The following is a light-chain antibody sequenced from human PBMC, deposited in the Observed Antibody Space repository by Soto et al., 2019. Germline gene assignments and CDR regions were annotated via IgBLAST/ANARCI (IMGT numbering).Light chain of an antibody. J-gene: IGKJ1*01. CDR1: QSVSSN. CDR3: QQYNNWPSWT. CDR2: GAS. Sequence: EIVMTQSPATLSVSPGERATLSCRASQSVSSNLAWYQQKPGQAPRLLIYGASTRATGIPARFSGSGSGTEFTLTISSLQSEDCAVYYCQQYNNWPSWTFGQGTKMEIK. V-gene: IGKV3-15*01.